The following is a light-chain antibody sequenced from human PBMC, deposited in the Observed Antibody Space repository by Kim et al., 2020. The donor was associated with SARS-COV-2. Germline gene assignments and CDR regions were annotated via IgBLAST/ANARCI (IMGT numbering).Light chain of an antibody. CDR2: RDS. V-gene: IGLV3-9*01. J-gene: IGLJ3*02. Sequence: SYELTQPLSVSVALGQTARLNCGGNNIGSKNVHWYQQKPGQAPVLVIYRDSNRPSGIPERSSGSNPGNTATLTITRAEAGGEADYYCQVWDSSTAVFGGG. CDR3: QVWDSSTAV. CDR1: NIGSKN.